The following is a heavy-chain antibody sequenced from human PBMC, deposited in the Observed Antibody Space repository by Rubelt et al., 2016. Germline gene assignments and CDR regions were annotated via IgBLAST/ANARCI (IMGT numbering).Heavy chain of an antibody. D-gene: IGHD4-23*01. Sequence: QLQLQESGPGLVKLSETLSLTCTVSGGSISSSSYYWGWIRQPPGKGLEWIGRIYYSGSSNYNPSLKSRVTISMDTSKNQFFLKLSSVTAADTAVYYCATSGGNGGDFDYWGQGTLVTVSS. CDR2: IYYSGSS. V-gene: IGHV4-39*07. J-gene: IGHJ4*02. CDR1: GGSISSSSYY. CDR3: ATSGGNGGDFDY.